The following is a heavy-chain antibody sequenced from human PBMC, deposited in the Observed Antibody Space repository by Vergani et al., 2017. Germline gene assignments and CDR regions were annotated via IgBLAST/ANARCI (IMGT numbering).Heavy chain of an antibody. J-gene: IGHJ1*01. CDR2: ISSSSSYI. CDR1: GFSLSRFW. Sequence: VQLVESGGGVVQPGGSLRLSCAASGFSLSRFWMSWVRQAPEKGLEWVSSISSSSSYIYYADSVKGRFTISRDNAKNSLYLQMNSLRAEDTAVYYCARGVIAAAGTRYFQHWGQGTLVTVSS. D-gene: IGHD6-13*01. V-gene: IGHV3-21*02. CDR3: ARGVIAAAGTRYFQH.